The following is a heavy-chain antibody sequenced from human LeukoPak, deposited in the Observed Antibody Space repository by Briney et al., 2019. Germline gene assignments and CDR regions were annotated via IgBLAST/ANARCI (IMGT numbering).Heavy chain of an antibody. J-gene: IGHJ4*02. CDR1: GFTFSSYA. Sequence: GGSLRLSCAASGFTFSSYAMSWVRQAPGKGLEWVAFIRYDGSKEYYADSVKGRFTISRDNSKNTLYLQMNSLRPEDTAVYYCAKGENGYPDYWGQGTLVTVSS. CDR2: IRYDGSKE. CDR3: AKGENGYPDY. D-gene: IGHD5-24*01. V-gene: IGHV3-30*02.